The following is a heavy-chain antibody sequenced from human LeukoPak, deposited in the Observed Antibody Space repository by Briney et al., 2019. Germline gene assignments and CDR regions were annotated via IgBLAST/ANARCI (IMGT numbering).Heavy chain of an antibody. CDR2: ISYDGSNK. J-gene: IGHJ4*02. CDR1: GFTFSSYG. Sequence: PGRSLRLSCAASGFTFSSYGMHWVRQAPGKGLEWVAVISYDGSNKYYADSVKGRFTISRDNSKNTLYLQMNSLRAEDTAMYYCAKEDYDSSGYYDYWGQGTLVTVSS. CDR3: AKEDYDSSGYYDY. V-gene: IGHV3-30*18. D-gene: IGHD3-22*01.